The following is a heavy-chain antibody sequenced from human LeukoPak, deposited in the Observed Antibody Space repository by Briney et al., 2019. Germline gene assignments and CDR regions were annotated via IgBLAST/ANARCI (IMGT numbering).Heavy chain of an antibody. Sequence: PGGSLRLSCAASAFTFSNYTMHLVRQAPGKGLEWVAVISYDGSNKYYADSVKGRFTISRDNSKNTLYLQMNSLRGEDTAVYYCARIPRTWLRFPYFDYWGQGTLVTVSS. J-gene: IGHJ4*02. CDR1: AFTFSNYT. V-gene: IGHV3-30-3*01. CDR3: ARIPRTWLRFPYFDY. CDR2: ISYDGSNK. D-gene: IGHD5-12*01.